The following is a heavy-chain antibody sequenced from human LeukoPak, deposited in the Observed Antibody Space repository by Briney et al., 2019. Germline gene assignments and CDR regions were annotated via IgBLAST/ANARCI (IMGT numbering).Heavy chain of an antibody. CDR3: ARDPGPTTVVNAPYMDV. J-gene: IGHJ6*03. V-gene: IGHV3-7*01. D-gene: IGHD4-23*01. CDR2: IKQDGSEK. Sequence: HPGGSLRLSCAASGFTFSSYWMSWVRQAPGKGLEWVANIKQDGSEKYYVDSVKGRFTISRDNAKNSLYLQMNSLRAEDTAVYYCARDPGPTTVVNAPYMDVWGKGTTVTVSS. CDR1: GFTFSSYW.